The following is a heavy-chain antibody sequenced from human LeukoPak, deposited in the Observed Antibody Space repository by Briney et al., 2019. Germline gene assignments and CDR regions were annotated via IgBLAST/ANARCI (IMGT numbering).Heavy chain of an antibody. Sequence: GGSLRLSCAASGFTFSSYWMSWVRQAPGKGLEWVANIKQDGSEKYYVDSVKGRFTISRDNAKNSLYLQMNSLRAEDTAVYYCASMWELLSGAFDIWGQGTMVTVSS. D-gene: IGHD1-26*01. V-gene: IGHV3-7*01. CDR3: ASMWELLSGAFDI. CDR2: IKQDGSEK. J-gene: IGHJ3*02. CDR1: GFTFSSYW.